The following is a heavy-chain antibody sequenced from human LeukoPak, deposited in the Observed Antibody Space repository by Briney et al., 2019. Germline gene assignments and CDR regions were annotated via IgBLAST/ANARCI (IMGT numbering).Heavy chain of an antibody. J-gene: IGHJ6*03. CDR1: AFIFNNYY. D-gene: IGHD3-3*01. V-gene: IGHV3-21*01. CDR2: ISGNTRYV. CDR3: ARPDYDYWTGSPGGHYMDV. Sequence: GGSLRLSCAASAFIFNNYYMTWVRQAPGKGPEWVSSISGNTRYVYYADSVRGRFTISRDNAKNSLYLQMDSLRAEDTAVYYCARPDYDYWTGSPGGHYMDVWGKGTTVTVSS.